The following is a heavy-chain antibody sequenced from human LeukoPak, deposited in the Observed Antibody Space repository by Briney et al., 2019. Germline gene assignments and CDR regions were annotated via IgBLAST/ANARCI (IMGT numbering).Heavy chain of an antibody. D-gene: IGHD3-22*01. CDR3: ARRGDSSGSSLAAFDI. J-gene: IGHJ3*02. CDR1: GGSISSSSNY. V-gene: IGHV4-39*01. Sequence: PSETLSLTCTVSGGSISSSSNYWGWIRQPPGKGLEWIGSIYYSGTPYYSPSLRSRFTMSVGTSKNQFSLRLSSLTAADTAVYYCARRGDSSGSSLAAFDIWGQGTMVTVSS. CDR2: IYYSGTP.